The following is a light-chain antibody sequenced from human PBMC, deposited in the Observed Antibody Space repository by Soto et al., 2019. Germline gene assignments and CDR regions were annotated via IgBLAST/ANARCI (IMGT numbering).Light chain of an antibody. V-gene: IGKV3-20*01. CDR3: QHYGSPLT. CDR1: QSVRSSY. J-gene: IGKJ4*01. CDR2: GAS. Sequence: EIVLTQSPGTLSLSPGGRANLSCRACQSVRSSYLAWYQQRPGQAPRLLIFGASFRATGIPDRFSGSGSGTGFTFTISRLEPEDFAVYYCQHYGSPLTFGGGTKV.